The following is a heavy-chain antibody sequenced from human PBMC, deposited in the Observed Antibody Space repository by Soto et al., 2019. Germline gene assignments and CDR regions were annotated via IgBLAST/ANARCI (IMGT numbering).Heavy chain of an antibody. J-gene: IGHJ6*02. CDR3: ARGFRDYYYYGMDV. Sequence: SEPLSLTCTVSGGSISSSSYYWGWIRQPPGKGLEWIGSIYYSGSTYYNPSLKSRVTISVDTSKNQFSLKLSSVTAADTAVYYCARGFRDYYYYGMDVWGQGTTVTVSS. V-gene: IGHV4-39*01. CDR2: IYYSGST. CDR1: GGSISSSSYY.